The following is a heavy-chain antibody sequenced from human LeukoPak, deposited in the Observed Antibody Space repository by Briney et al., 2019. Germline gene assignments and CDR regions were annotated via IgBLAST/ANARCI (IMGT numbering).Heavy chain of an antibody. V-gene: IGHV1-2*02. D-gene: IGHD6-13*01. CDR1: GYTFTDYY. Sequence: ASVKVSCKASGYTFTDYYMHWVRQAPGQGLEWMGWISPNSGGTNYAQKFQGRVTMTRDTSISTAYMELSRLRPDDTAVYYCAREAAGGFYGLDVWGQGTTVTVSS. J-gene: IGHJ6*02. CDR3: AREAAGGFYGLDV. CDR2: ISPNSGGT.